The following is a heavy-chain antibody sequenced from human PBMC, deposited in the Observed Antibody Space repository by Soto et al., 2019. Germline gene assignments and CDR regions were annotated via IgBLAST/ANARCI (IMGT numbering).Heavy chain of an antibody. CDR2: VYDSGYT. D-gene: IGHD2-21*01. CDR1: GGSMSSYY. V-gene: IGHV4-59*01. CDR3: ARDAYHAGPNGGSFDH. J-gene: IGHJ4*02. Sequence: SETLSLTCTVSGGSMSSYYWSWIRQPPGKGLEWIGCVYDSGYTNYNPSLTSRVTISVDTSKNQFSLKLSSVTAADTAVFYCARDAYHAGPNGGSFDHWGQGTVLTVSS.